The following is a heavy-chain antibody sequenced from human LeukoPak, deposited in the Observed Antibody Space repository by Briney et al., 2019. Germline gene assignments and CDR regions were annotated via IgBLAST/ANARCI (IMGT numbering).Heavy chain of an antibody. CDR2: VYYSGTT. CDR3: ARRAPSGYFDS. V-gene: IGHV4-39*01. CDR1: GGSISSSSYY. Sequence: SETLSLTCTVSGGSISSSSYYWGWLRQPPGKGLEWIGRVYYSGTTYYNPSLKSRVTISVNTSKNQFSLKLSSVTAADTAVYYCARRAPSGYFDSWGQGALVTVSS. J-gene: IGHJ4*02.